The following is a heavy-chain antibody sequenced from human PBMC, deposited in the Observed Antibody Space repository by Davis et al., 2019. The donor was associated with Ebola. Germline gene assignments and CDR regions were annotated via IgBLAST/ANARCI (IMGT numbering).Heavy chain of an antibody. Sequence: GESLKISCAASGFTFSSYGMHWVRQAPGKGLEWVAVISYDGSNKYYADSVKGRFTISRDNSKNTLYLQMNSLRAEDTAVYYCAKGGEGVDYYYGMDVWGQGTTVTVSS. CDR1: GFTFSSYG. D-gene: IGHD2-15*01. J-gene: IGHJ6*02. V-gene: IGHV3-30*18. CDR2: ISYDGSNK. CDR3: AKGGEGVDYYYGMDV.